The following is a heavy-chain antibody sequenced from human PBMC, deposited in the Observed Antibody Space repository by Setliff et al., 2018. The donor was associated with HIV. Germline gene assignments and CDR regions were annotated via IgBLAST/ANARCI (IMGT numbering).Heavy chain of an antibody. CDR1: GFTFSSYS. Sequence: LRLSCAASGFTFSSYSMSWVRQAPGKGLEWVSSISSSSSYIYYADSVKGRFTISRDNARNLLYLQMNSLRAEDTAVYYCITESYSRSWYYWGQGTLVTVSS. CDR3: ITESYSRSWYY. D-gene: IGHD6-13*01. CDR2: ISSSSSYI. V-gene: IGHV3-21*01. J-gene: IGHJ4*02.